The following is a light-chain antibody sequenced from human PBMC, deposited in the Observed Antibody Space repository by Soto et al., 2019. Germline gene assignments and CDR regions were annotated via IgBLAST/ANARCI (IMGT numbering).Light chain of an antibody. J-gene: IGKJ3*01. CDR3: QQHEDSPFT. V-gene: IGKV3-20*01. Sequence: EIVLTQSPGTLSLSPGERATLSCRASQSFSSPYLAWYQQKPGQAPRLLIYGAATRATGVPDRFSGSGFGTDFTLSISSLEPEDFAVYYWQQHEDSPFTFGPGTKVDI. CDR2: GAA. CDR1: QSFSSPY.